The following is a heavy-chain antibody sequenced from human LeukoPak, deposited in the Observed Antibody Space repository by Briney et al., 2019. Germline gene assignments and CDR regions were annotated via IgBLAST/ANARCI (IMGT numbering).Heavy chain of an antibody. CDR1: GYTFTGYY. CDR3: ARGIYGDPTNWFDP. CDR2: ISPNSGGT. D-gene: IGHD4-17*01. V-gene: IGHV1-2*02. J-gene: IGHJ5*02. Sequence: ASVKVSCKASGYTFTGYYMHWVRQAPGQGLEWMGWISPNSGGTNYAQKFQGRVTMTRDTSISTAYMELSRLRSDDTAVYYCARGIYGDPTNWFDPWGQGTLVTVSS.